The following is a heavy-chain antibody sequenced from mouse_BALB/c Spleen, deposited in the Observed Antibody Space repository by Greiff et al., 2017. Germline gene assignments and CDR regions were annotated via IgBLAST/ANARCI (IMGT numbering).Heavy chain of an antibody. CDR2: ISDGGSYT. CDR1: GFTFSDYY. V-gene: IGHV5-4*02. Sequence: DVKLVESGGGLVKPGGSLKLSCAASGFTFSDYYMYWVRQTPEKRLEWVATISDGGSYTYYPDSVKGRFTISRDNAKNNLYLQMSSLKSEDTAMYYCARDPYYYGSRYYAMDYWGQGTSVTVSS. CDR3: ARDPYYYGSRYYAMDY. J-gene: IGHJ4*01. D-gene: IGHD1-1*01.